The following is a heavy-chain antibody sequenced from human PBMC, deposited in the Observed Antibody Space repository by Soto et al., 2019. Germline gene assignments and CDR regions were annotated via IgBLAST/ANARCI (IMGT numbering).Heavy chain of an antibody. CDR1: GFTFSSYA. J-gene: IGHJ4*02. Sequence: VQLLESGGGLVQPGGSLRLSCAASGFTFSSYAVSWVRQAPGKGLEWVSSITSTGDRAYYADSVKGRFTVSRDNSKNTLYLQMNSLRAEDTAVYYCAKYYMVTRSPFDYWGQGTLVTVSS. CDR2: ITSTGDRA. D-gene: IGHD5-18*01. CDR3: AKYYMVTRSPFDY. V-gene: IGHV3-23*01.